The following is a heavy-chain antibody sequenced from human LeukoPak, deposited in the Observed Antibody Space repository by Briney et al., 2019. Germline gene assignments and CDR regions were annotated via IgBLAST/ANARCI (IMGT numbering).Heavy chain of an antibody. CDR1: GGSFSGYY. D-gene: IGHD2-2*01. CDR3: ASAIVVVPAALGY. Sequence: SETLSLTCAVYGGSFSGYYWSWIRHPPGKGLEWIGEINHSGSTNSTPSLKSRVTVSVDTSKNQFSLKLSSVTAADTAVYYCASAIVVVPAALGYWGQGTLVTVSS. V-gene: IGHV4-34*01. J-gene: IGHJ4*02. CDR2: INHSGST.